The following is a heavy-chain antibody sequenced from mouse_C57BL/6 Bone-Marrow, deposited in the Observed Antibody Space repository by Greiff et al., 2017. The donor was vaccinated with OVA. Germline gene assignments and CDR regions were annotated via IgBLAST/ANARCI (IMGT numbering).Heavy chain of an antibody. J-gene: IGHJ4*01. V-gene: IGHV1-9*01. D-gene: IGHD2-4*01. CDR2: ILPGSGST. CDR3: ARDDYDGGDYYYAMDY. Sequence: QVQLQQSGAELMKPGASVKLSCKATGYTFTGYWIEWVKQRPGHGLEWIGEILPGSGSTNYNEKFKGKATFTADTSSNTAYMQLSSLTTEDSAIYYCARDDYDGGDYYYAMDYWGQGTSVTVSS. CDR1: GYTFTGYW.